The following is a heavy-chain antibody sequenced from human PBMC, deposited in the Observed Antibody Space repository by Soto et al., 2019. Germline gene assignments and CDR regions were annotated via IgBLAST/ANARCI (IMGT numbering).Heavy chain of an antibody. J-gene: IGHJ6*03. CDR3: ATYTPPTSYYYYYYMDV. CDR2: ISAYNGNT. V-gene: IGHV1-18*01. CDR1: GYTFTSYG. Sequence: ASVKVSCKASGYTFTSYGISWVRQAPGQGLEWMGWISAYNGNTNYAQKLQGRVTMTTDTSTSTAYMELRSLRSDDTAVYYCATYTPPTSYYYYYYMDVWGKGTTVTVSS. D-gene: IGHD4-4*01.